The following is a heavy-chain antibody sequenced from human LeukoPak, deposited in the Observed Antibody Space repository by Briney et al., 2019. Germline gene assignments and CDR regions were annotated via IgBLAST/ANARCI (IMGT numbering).Heavy chain of an antibody. CDR3: ARTLGGYHEYFQH. CDR2: ISWDGGST. Sequence: GGSLRLSCAASGFTFDDYAMHWVRQAPGKGLEWVSLISWDGGSTYYADSVKGRFTISRDNSKNTLYLQMNSLRAEDTAVYYCARTLGGYHEYFQHWGQGTLVTVSS. V-gene: IGHV3-43D*04. J-gene: IGHJ1*01. CDR1: GFTFDDYA. D-gene: IGHD3-16*02.